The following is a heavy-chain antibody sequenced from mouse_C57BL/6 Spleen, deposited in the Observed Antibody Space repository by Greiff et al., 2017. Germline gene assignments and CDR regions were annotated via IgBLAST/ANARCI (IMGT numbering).Heavy chain of an antibody. CDR3: VYGNYGFYAMDY. V-gene: IGHV1-53*01. D-gene: IGHD2-1*01. J-gene: IGHJ4*01. Sequence: QVQLQQPGTELVKPGASVKLSCKASGYTFTSYWMHWVKQRPGQGLEWIGNINPSNGGTNYNEKFKSKATLTVDKSSSTAYMQLSSLTSEDSAVYDCVYGNYGFYAMDYWGQGTSVTVSS. CDR2: INPSNGGT. CDR1: GYTFTSYW.